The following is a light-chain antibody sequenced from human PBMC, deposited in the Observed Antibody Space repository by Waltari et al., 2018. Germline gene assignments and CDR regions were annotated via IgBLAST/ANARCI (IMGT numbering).Light chain of an antibody. CDR2: DVN. CDR1: SSDSGGYEY. V-gene: IGLV2-14*03. Sequence: SALTQPDSVSGSPGQSITISCSGISSDSGGYEYVSWYQQHPGKAPKVIIYDVNNRPSVFSSRFSGSKSGSSASLTISGLQAEDEADYYCSSFTSSTTGIFGGGTKVTVL. CDR3: SSFTSSTTGI. J-gene: IGLJ2*01.